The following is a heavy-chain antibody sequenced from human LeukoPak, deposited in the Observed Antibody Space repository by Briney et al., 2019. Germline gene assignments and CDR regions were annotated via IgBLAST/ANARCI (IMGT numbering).Heavy chain of an antibody. J-gene: IGHJ5*02. CDR1: GYTFTSYG. Sequence: ASVKVSCKASGYTFTSYGINWVRQAPGQGLEWMGWISAYNGNTNYAQKLQGRVTMTTDTSTSTAYMELRSLRSDDTAVYYCARVRGVLMVYATGNWFDPWGQGTLVTVSS. CDR2: ISAYNGNT. CDR3: ARVRGVLMVYATGNWFDP. D-gene: IGHD2-8*01. V-gene: IGHV1-18*01.